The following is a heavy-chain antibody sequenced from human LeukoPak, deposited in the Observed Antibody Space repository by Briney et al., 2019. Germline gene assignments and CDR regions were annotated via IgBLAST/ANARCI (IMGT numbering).Heavy chain of an antibody. V-gene: IGHV3-30*18. CDR2: ISYGRSNK. J-gene: IGHJ4*02. CDR1: GFTFSSYG. CDR3: AKDAYLDY. Sequence: GGSLRLSCAASGFTFSSYGMHWVRQAPGKGLEWVAVISYGRSNKYYADSVKGRFTISRDNSKNTLYLQMNSQRPEDTSVYYCAKDAYLDYWGQGTLVTVSS.